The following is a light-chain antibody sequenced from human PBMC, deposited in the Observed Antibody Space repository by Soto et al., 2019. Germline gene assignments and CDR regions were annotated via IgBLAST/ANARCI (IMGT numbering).Light chain of an antibody. J-gene: IGLJ3*02. Sequence: QSVLTQPASVSGSPGQSITISCTGTSSDVGGYNYVSWHQQHPGKAPKLMIYGVSNRPSGVSNRFSGSKSGNTASLTISGLQAEDEADYYCTSYASSSSLRVFGGGTKLTVL. CDR1: SSDVGGYNY. V-gene: IGLV2-14*01. CDR3: TSYASSSSLRV. CDR2: GVS.